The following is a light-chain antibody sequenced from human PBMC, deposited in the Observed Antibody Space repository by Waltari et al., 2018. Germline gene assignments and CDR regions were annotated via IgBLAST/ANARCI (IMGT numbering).Light chain of an antibody. Sequence: QSVLTQPPSASGTPGQRVTISCSGSSSNIGSNYVYWYQQLPGTAPKLLIYRNNQRASGVPDRFSGSKSGTSASLAISGLRSEDEADYYCAAWDDSLSGGVFGGGTKLTVL. CDR3: AAWDDSLSGGV. CDR2: RNN. CDR1: SSNIGSNY. J-gene: IGLJ3*02. V-gene: IGLV1-47*01.